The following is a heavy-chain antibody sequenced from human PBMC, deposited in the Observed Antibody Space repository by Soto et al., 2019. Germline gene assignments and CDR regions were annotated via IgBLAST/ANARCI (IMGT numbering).Heavy chain of an antibody. CDR2: ISGSGGST. V-gene: IGHV3-23*01. CDR1: GFTFSSYA. CDR3: AKPYYSGYDCLSIFDY. J-gene: IGHJ4*02. D-gene: IGHD5-12*01. Sequence: EVQLLESGGGLVQPGGSLRLSCAASGFTFSSYAMSWVRQAPGKGLEWVSAISGSGGSTYYADSVKGRFTISRDNSKNTLYLQMTSLRAEDTAVYYCAKPYYSGYDCLSIFDYWGPGTLVTVSS.